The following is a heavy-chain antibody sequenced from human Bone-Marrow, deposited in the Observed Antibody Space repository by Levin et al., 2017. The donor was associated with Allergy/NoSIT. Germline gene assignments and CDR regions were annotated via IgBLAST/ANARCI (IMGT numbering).Heavy chain of an antibody. J-gene: IGHJ4*02. Sequence: TGGSLRLSCAASGFSFNTYAMHWVRQAPGKGLEWVAATSFDGTSKYYPDSVGGRFTVSRDNSKNTLYLQMDSLRTADTAVYYCARDQVSGNYYGNSFDSWGQGTLVTVSS. D-gene: IGHD3-10*01. CDR3: ARDQVSGNYYGNSFDS. CDR1: GFSFNTYA. CDR2: TSFDGTSK. V-gene: IGHV3-30*04.